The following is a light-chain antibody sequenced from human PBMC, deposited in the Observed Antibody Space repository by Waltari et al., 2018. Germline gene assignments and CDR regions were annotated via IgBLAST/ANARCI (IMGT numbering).Light chain of an antibody. J-gene: IGLJ1*01. V-gene: IGLV2-23*02. Sequence: QSALTQPASVSGTPGQSITISCTGTPSDVGSYDLSSWYPQPPGKAPKLLVCEVIKRPSGVSSRFSGSQSGNTASLTISGLQAEDEADYYCCSYAGLGTYVFGSGTKVTVL. CDR1: PSDVGSYDL. CDR2: EVI. CDR3: CSYAGLGTYV.